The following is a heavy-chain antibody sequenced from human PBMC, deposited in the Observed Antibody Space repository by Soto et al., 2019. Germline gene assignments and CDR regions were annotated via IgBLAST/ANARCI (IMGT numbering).Heavy chain of an antibody. Sequence: GGSLRLSCAASGFTFSSYAMSWVRQAPGKGLEWVSAISGSGGSTYYAGSVKGRFTISRDNSKNTLYLQMNSLRAEDTAVYYCAKVRRHYYDSSGYTYFDYWGQGTLVTVSS. CDR3: AKVRRHYYDSSGYTYFDY. CDR1: GFTFSSYA. J-gene: IGHJ4*02. CDR2: ISGSGGST. D-gene: IGHD3-22*01. V-gene: IGHV3-23*01.